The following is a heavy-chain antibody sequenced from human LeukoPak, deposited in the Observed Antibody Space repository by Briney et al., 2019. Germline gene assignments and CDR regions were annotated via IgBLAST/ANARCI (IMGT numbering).Heavy chain of an antibody. CDR1: GFNFSSYA. J-gene: IGHJ4*02. V-gene: IGHV3-30*04. CDR2: ISYDGSNK. Sequence: GRSLRLSCAASGFNFSSYAMHWVRQAPGKGLEWVAVISYDGSNKYYADSVKGRFTISRDNSKNTLYLQMNSLRAEDTAVYYCARDGSGSGSIDYWGQGTLVTVS. D-gene: IGHD3-10*01. CDR3: ARDGSGSGSIDY.